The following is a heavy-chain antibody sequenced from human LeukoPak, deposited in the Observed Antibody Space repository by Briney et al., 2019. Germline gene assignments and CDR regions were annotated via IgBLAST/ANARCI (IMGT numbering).Heavy chain of an antibody. CDR2: MNPNSGNT. CDR1: GGTFSSYA. CDR3: ARGRSSGWFS. J-gene: IGHJ5*02. D-gene: IGHD6-19*01. V-gene: IGHV1-8*02. Sequence: ASVKVSCKASGGTFSSYAISWVRQATGQGLEWMGWMNPNSGNTGYAQKFQGRVTMTRNTSISTAYMELSSLRSEDTAVYYCARGRSSGWFSWGQGTLVTVSS.